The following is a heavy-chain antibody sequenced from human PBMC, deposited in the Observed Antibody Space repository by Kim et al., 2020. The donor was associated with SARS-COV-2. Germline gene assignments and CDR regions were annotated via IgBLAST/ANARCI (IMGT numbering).Heavy chain of an antibody. Sequence: SETLSLTCTVSGGSISSGGYYWSWIRQHPGKGLEWIGYIYYSGSTYYNPSLKSRVTISVDTSKNQFSLKLSSVTAADTAVYYCARDGYCSGGSCSDYYYGMDVWGQGTTVTVSS. CDR1: GGSISSGGYY. J-gene: IGHJ6*02. CDR3: ARDGYCSGGSCSDYYYGMDV. D-gene: IGHD2-15*01. V-gene: IGHV4-31*03. CDR2: IYYSGST.